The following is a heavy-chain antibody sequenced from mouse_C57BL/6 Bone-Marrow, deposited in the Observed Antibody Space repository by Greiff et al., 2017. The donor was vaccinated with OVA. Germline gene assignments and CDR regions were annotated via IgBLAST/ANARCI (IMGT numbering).Heavy chain of an antibody. J-gene: IGHJ3*01. CDR1: GYAFTNYL. Sequence: VQLVESGAELVRPGTSVKVSCKASGYAFTNYLIEWVKQRPGQGLEWIGVINPGSGGTNYNEKFKGKATLTADKSSSTAYMQLSSLTSEDSAVYFCARGLYYYGSSPFAYWGQGTLVTVSA. CDR2: INPGSGGT. V-gene: IGHV1-54*01. D-gene: IGHD1-1*01. CDR3: ARGLYYYGSSPFAY.